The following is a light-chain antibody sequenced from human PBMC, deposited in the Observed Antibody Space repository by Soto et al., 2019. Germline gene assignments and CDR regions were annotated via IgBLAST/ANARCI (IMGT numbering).Light chain of an antibody. CDR3: AAWDDSLSGPV. V-gene: IGLV1-44*01. CDR2: NNH. J-gene: IGLJ2*01. Sequence: QAVVTQPSSASGTPGQRVTISCSGGSSNIGGNTAHWYQQFPGTAPKLLIYNNHQRPSGVPDRFSGSKSGTSASLAISGLQSEDEAMYYCAAWDDSLSGPVFGEGTQLTVL. CDR1: SSNIGGNT.